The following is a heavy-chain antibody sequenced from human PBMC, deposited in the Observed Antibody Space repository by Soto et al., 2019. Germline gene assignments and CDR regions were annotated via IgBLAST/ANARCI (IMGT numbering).Heavy chain of an antibody. V-gene: IGHV3-23*01. Sequence: PGGSLRLSCAASGFTFSTYAMTWVRQAPGKGLEWVSIISSSGDAIYYLDSVKGRFTISRDNSRNTLHLQMNSLRAEDAAVYFCAKNGDFWSWGMDVWGQGTTVTVSS. D-gene: IGHD3-3*01. J-gene: IGHJ6*02. CDR1: GFTFSTYA. CDR2: ISSSGDAI. CDR3: AKNGDFWSWGMDV.